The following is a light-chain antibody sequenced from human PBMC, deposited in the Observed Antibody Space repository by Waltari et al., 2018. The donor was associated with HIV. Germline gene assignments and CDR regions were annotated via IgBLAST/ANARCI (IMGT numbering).Light chain of an antibody. J-gene: IGKJ3*01. CDR3: QQTYLTTFT. CDR1: QNIGKD. CDR2: AAS. V-gene: IGKV1-39*01. Sequence: DIQMTQSPSSLSASVGDRITITCRTRQNIGKDLNWYQQKPGTAPKVLIFAASSLHSGVPSRFSGSGSGTDFTLTISSLQPEDFATYYCQQTYLTTFTFGPGTNVDFK.